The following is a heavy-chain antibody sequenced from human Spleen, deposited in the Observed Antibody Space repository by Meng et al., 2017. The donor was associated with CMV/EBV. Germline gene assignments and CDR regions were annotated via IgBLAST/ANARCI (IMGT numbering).Heavy chain of an antibody. CDR2: IGTAGDT. V-gene: IGHV3-13*01. J-gene: IGHJ6*02. CDR1: GFTFSSYD. Sequence: GGSLRLSCAASGFTFSSYDMHWVRQATGKGLEWVSVIGTAGDTYYSGSVKGRFTISRENAKNSLYLQMNSLRAGDTAVYYCARDPWGMDVWGQGTTVTVSS. CDR3: ARDPWGMDV.